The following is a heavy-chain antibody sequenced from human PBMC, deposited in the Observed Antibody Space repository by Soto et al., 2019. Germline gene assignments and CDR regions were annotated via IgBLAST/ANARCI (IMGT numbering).Heavy chain of an antibody. Sequence: GSGSTLVNPTQTLTLTCTFSGFSLSTSGMRVSWIRQPPGKALEWLARIDWDDDKLYSTSLKTRLTISKDTSKNQVVLTMTNMDPVDTATYYCARSIVAAGNRWFDPWGQGTLVTSPQ. J-gene: IGHJ5*02. CDR3: ARSIVAAGNRWFDP. CDR2: IDWDDDK. D-gene: IGHD6-13*01. CDR1: GFSLSTSGMR. V-gene: IGHV2-70*04.